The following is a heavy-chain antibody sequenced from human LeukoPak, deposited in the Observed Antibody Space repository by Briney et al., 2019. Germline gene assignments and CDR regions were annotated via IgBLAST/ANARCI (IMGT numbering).Heavy chain of an antibody. CDR3: ARDYYDSSGYILYFDY. CDR2: ISSSGSTI. V-gene: IGHV3-48*03. CDR1: GFTFSSYE. Sequence: GGSLRLSCAASGFTFSSYEMNWGRQAPGNGLEWVSYISSSGSTIYYADSVKGRFTISRDNAKNSLYLQMNSLRAEDTAVYYCARDYYDSSGYILYFDYWGQGTLVTVSS. D-gene: IGHD3-22*01. J-gene: IGHJ4*02.